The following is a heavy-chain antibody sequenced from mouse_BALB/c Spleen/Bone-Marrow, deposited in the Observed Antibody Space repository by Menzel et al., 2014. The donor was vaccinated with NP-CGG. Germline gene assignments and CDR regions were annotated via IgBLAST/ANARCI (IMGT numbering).Heavy chain of an antibody. CDR2: IDPYYGGT. CDR3: ARGGIPPYYTMDY. D-gene: IGHD1-1*01. Sequence: EVKLVESGPELEKPGASVKISCKASGYSFTGYNMNWVKQSNGKSLEWIGNIDPYYGGTGYNQKFKGKATLTVDKSSSTAYMQLKSLTSEDSAVYYCARGGIPPYYTMDYWGQGTSVTVSS. CDR1: GYSFTGYN. V-gene: IGHV1-39*01. J-gene: IGHJ4*01.